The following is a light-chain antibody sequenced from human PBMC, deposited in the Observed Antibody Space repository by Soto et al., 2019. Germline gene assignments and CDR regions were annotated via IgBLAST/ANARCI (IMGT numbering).Light chain of an antibody. CDR1: SAYSGYE. CDR3: GADHGRWSQCVYV. V-gene: IGLV9-49*03. CDR2: VGTGGIVG. Sequence: QSVLTQPPSASASVGASVTLTCTLSSAYSGYEVDWYQQRPGKGPRFVMRVGTGGIVGSKGVGIPDRFSVLGSGLNRYLTIENIQGDDEGDYHCGADHGRWSQCVYVFGTGTKLTVL. J-gene: IGLJ1*01.